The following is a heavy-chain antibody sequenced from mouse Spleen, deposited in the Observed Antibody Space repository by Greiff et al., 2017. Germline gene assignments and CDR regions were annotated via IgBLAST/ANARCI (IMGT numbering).Heavy chain of an antibody. CDR1: GYSFTSYY. V-gene: IGHV1-28*01. CDR3: ARRGYYGSYYFDY. D-gene: IGHD1-1*01. J-gene: IGHJ2*01. CDR2: IDPFNGGT. Sequence: VQLQQSGPELMKPGASVKIPCKASGYSFTSYYMHWVKQSHGKSLEWIGYIDPFNGGTSYNQKFKGKATLTVDKSSSTAYMHLSSLTSEDSAVYYCARRGYYGSYYFDYWGQGTTLTVSS.